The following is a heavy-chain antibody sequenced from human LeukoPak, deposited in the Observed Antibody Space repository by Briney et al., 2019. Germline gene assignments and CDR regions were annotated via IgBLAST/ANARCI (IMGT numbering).Heavy chain of an antibody. CDR1: GNSFLSYW. CDR3: ARHRGYSYSYIDY. V-gene: IGHV5-51*01. D-gene: IGHD5-18*01. J-gene: IGHJ4*02. Sequence: GESLKISCKGSGNSFLSYWIGWVRQMPGKGLEWMGIIYPGDSDTRYSPSFQGQVTISADQSINTAYLQWSSLKASDTAMYYCARHRGYSYSYIDYWAREPWSPSPQ. CDR2: IYPGDSDT.